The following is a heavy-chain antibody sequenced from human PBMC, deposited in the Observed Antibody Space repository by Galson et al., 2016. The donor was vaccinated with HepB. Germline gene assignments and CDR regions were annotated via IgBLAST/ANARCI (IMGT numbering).Heavy chain of an antibody. Sequence: SVKVSCKASGYTFTTYFMHWVRQAPGQRLEWMGWINAGNGDTNYSQRFQDRVTITRDTSATTAYMELSSLRPEDTAVFYCARGGNYYDRSAYYSVFDQWGQGTLVTVSS. CDR1: GYTFTTYF. D-gene: IGHD3-22*01. CDR3: ARGGNYYDRSAYYSVFDQ. CDR2: INAGNGDT. J-gene: IGHJ4*02. V-gene: IGHV1-3*01.